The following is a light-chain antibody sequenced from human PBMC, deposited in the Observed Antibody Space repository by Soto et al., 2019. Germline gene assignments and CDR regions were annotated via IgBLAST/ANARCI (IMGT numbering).Light chain of an antibody. CDR3: QHYGSSGT. CDR2: GAS. CDR1: QSVSNNY. V-gene: IGKV3-20*01. Sequence: EIGLTQSPGSLSLSPGESPTLSCRASQSVSNNYLAWYQQKPGQAPRLLNYGASNRATGIPDRFSGSGSGTDFTLTISRLEPEDFALYYCQHYGSSGTFGQGTKVDIK. J-gene: IGKJ1*01.